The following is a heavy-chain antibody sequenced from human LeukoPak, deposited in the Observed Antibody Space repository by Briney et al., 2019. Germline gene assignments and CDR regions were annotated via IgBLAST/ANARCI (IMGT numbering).Heavy chain of an antibody. CDR1: GGSISSSSYY. CDR2: IYYSGST. J-gene: IGHJ5*02. CDR3: ARVLRYFDWLPPNWFDP. V-gene: IGHV4-39*07. Sequence: SETLSLTCTVSGGSISSSSYYWGWIRQPPGKGLEWIGSIYYSGSTYYNPSLKSRVTISVDTSKNQFSLKLSSVTAADTAVYYCARVLRYFDWLPPNWFDPWGQGTLVTVSS. D-gene: IGHD3-9*01.